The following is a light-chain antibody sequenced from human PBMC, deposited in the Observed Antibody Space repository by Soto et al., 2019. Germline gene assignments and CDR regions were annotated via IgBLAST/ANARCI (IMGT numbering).Light chain of an antibody. Sequence: NGTTSDVGGYNYVSWFQQHPGKAPKLIIYDVSDRPSGVSNRFSGSKSGNTASLTIPGLQAEDEADYFCSSYTSSTTPYVFGTGTKVTVL. V-gene: IGLV2-14*04. CDR2: DVS. J-gene: IGLJ1*01. CDR3: SSYTSSTTPYV. CDR1: TSDVGGYNY.